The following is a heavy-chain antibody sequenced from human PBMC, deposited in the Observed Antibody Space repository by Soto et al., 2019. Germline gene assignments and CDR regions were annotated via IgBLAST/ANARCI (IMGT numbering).Heavy chain of an antibody. CDR1: GFMFSVYT. V-gene: IGHV3-48*02. Sequence: GGSLRLSCAASGFMFSVYTMNWVRQAPGKGLEWISSINSDSSSIYHADSVNGRFTISRDNAKNSVDLQMYSLRDEDTAVYYCARSYYHDSSPYYYDYWGQGALVTVSS. CDR2: INSDSSSI. CDR3: ARSYYHDSSPYYYDY. D-gene: IGHD3-22*01. J-gene: IGHJ4*02.